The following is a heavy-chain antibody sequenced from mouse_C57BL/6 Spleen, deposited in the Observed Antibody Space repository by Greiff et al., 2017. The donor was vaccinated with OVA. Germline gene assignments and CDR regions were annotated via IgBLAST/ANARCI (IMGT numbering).Heavy chain of an antibody. V-gene: IGHV14-4*01. D-gene: IGHD1-1*01. J-gene: IGHJ2*01. Sequence: EVQLQQSGAELVRPGASVKLSCTASGFNIKDDYMHWVKQRPEQGLEWIGWIDPENGDTEYASKFQGKATITADTSSNTAYLQLSSLTSEDTAVYYCTPFYYYGSSGGYWGQGTTLTVSS. CDR3: TPFYYYGSSGGY. CDR2: IDPENGDT. CDR1: GFNIKDDY.